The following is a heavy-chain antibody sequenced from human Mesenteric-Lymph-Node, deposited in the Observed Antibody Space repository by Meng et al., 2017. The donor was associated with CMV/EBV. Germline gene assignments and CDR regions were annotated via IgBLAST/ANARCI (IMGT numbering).Heavy chain of an antibody. V-gene: IGHV3-30-3*01. CDR2: ISYDGSMK. CDR3: AKGFSSSQSSAAHS. CDR1: GFSFSSYA. Sequence: GESLKISCAASGFSFSSYAMHWVRQAPGKGLEWEAVISYDGSMKYYADSVKGRFTISRDNSKNTLLLQMNSLRAEDTAVYYCAKGFSSSQSSAAHSWGQGTLVTVSS. D-gene: IGHD6-6*01. J-gene: IGHJ4*02.